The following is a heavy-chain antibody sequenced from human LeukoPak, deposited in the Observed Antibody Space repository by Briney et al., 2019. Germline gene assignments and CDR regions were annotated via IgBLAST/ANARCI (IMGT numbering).Heavy chain of an antibody. V-gene: IGHV3-23*01. CDR1: GFTFNSYA. J-gene: IGHJ4*02. CDR3: AKTLFGSSSSFFDY. CDR2: IAGSGGST. D-gene: IGHD6-6*01. Sequence: GGSLRLSCAASGFTFNSYAMNWVRQAPGKGLEWVSGIAGSGGSTYYADSVKGRFTISRDNSEHTLYLQMNSLRAEDTAVYYRAKTLFGSSSSFFDYWGQGTLVTVSS.